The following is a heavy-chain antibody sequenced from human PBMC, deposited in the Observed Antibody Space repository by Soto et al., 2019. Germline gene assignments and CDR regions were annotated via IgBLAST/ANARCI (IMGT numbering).Heavy chain of an antibody. CDR3: GRRGYCTNGVCSHYYGMDV. D-gene: IGHD2-8*01. J-gene: IGHJ6*02. CDR2: IIPIFGTA. Sequence: SVKVSCKASGGTFSSYAISWVRQAPGQGLEWMGGIIPIFGTANYAQKFQGRVTITADESTSTAYMEMSSLRSEDTAVYYCGRRGYCTNGVCSHYYGMDVWGQGTTVTVSS. V-gene: IGHV1-69*13. CDR1: GGTFSSYA.